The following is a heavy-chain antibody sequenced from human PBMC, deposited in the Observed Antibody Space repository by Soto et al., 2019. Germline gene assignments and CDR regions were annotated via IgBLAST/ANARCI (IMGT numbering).Heavy chain of an antibody. CDR3: ARITGDGYNRAHDY. V-gene: IGHV2-26*01. CDR1: GFSLSNARMG. Sequence: QVTLKESGPVLVKPTETLTLTCTVSGFSLSNARMGVSWIRQPPGKALEWLAHIFSNDEKSYSTSLKSRLTTXKXTXTSQGVLTMTNMDPVDTATYYCARITGDGYNRAHDYWGQGTLVTVSS. J-gene: IGHJ4*02. CDR2: IFSNDEK. D-gene: IGHD5-12*01.